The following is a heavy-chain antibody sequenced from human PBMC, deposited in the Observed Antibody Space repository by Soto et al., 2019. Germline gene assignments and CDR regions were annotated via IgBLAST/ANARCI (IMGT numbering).Heavy chain of an antibody. J-gene: IGHJ4*02. Sequence: EVQLAESGGGLVQPGGSLKLSCAASGFTFSASAMHWVRQVSGKGLEWVGRIRSKANNYATAYAASVKGRFTISRDDSKNTAYLQMNSLKTEDTAVYFCIRHNGPPMTRFDYWGQGTLVTVSS. CDR2: IRSKANNYAT. CDR3: IRHNGPPMTRFDY. D-gene: IGHD2-8*01. CDR1: GFTFSASA. V-gene: IGHV3-73*01.